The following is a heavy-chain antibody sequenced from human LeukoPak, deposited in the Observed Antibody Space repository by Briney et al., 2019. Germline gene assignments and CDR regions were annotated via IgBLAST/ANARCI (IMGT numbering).Heavy chain of an antibody. CDR3: ARALYGSGTRIDY. J-gene: IGHJ4*02. CDR2: IYYSGST. V-gene: IGHV4-59*01. Sequence: SETLSLTCTVSGGSISSYYWSWIRQPPGKGLEWIGYIYYSGSTNYNPSLKSRVTISVDTSKNQFSLKLSSVTAADTAVYYCARALYGSGTRIDYWGQGTLVTVSS. D-gene: IGHD3-10*01. CDR1: GGSISSYY.